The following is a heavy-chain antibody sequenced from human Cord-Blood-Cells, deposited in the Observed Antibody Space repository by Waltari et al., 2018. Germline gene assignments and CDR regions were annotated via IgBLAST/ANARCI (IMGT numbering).Heavy chain of an antibody. Sequence: QLQLQESGPGLVKPSETLSLTCTVSGGSISSSSYYWGWIRQPPGKGLEWIGSIYYSGRTYYNPSLKSRVTISVDTSKNQFSLKLSSVTAADTAVYYCARHPRGVRGVYDAFDIWGQGTMVTVSS. CDR3: ARHPRGVRGVYDAFDI. D-gene: IGHD3-10*01. CDR1: GGSISSSSYY. V-gene: IGHV4-39*07. CDR2: IYYSGRT. J-gene: IGHJ3*02.